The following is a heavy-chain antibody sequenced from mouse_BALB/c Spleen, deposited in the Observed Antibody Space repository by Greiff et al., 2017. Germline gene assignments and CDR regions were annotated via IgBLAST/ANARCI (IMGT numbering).Heavy chain of an antibody. Sequence: QVQLKESGPGLVAPSQSLSITCTVSGFSLTSYGVHWVRQPPGKGLEWLGVIWAGGSTNYNSALMSRLSISKDNSKSQVFSKMNSRQTDDTAMCYCARDGTKITTRAMDYWGQGTSVTVSS. CDR1: GFSLTSYG. D-gene: IGHD2-4*01. CDR2: IWAGGST. CDR3: ARDGTKITTRAMDY. V-gene: IGHV2-9*02. J-gene: IGHJ4*01.